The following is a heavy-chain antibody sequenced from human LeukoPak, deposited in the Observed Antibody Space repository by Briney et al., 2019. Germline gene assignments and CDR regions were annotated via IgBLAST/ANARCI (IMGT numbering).Heavy chain of an antibody. J-gene: IGHJ5*02. Sequence: ASVKVSCKASGYTFTGYYMHWVRQAPGQGLEWMGWINPNSGGTNYAQKFQGRVTMTRDTSISTAYMELSRLRSDDTAVYYCARDRRSGYPSYWFDPWGQGTLVTASS. CDR3: ARDRRSGYPSYWFDP. D-gene: IGHD5-12*01. CDR1: GYTFTGYY. CDR2: INPNSGGT. V-gene: IGHV1-2*02.